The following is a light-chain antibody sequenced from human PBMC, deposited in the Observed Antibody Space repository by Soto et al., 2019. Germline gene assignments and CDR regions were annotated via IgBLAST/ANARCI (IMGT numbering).Light chain of an antibody. Sequence: QSALTQPASVSGSPGQSITITCTGTSSDIYAYNYVSWYQQHPGKAPKVVISGVNIRPSGVSSRFSGSKSGNTASLTLSGLQAEDEAEYFCGSYAGSDTFVFGTGTKV. CDR2: GVN. CDR3: GSYAGSDTFV. V-gene: IGLV2-14*01. J-gene: IGLJ1*01. CDR1: SSDIYAYNY.